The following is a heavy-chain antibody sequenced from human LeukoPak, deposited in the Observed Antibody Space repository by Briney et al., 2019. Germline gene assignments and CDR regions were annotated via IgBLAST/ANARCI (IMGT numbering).Heavy chain of an antibody. V-gene: IGHV3-11*04. CDR2: ISSSGSNI. D-gene: IGHD3-3*01. J-gene: IGHJ4*02. Sequence: PGGSLRLSCAASGFTFSDYYMSWIRQAPGKGLEWVSYISSSGSNIYYPDSVKGRFTISRDNAKNSLYLQMNSLRAEDTAVYYCARVYDVWSGYYRDYWGQGTLVTVSS. CDR3: ARVYDVWSGYYRDY. CDR1: GFTFSDYY.